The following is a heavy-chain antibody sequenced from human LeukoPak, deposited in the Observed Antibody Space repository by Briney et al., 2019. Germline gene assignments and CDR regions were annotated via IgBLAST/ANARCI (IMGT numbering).Heavy chain of an antibody. V-gene: IGHV3-7*01. CDR2: IKQGGSEK. Sequence: PGGSLRLSCAASGFTFSSYAMSWVRQAPGKGLEWVANIKQGGSEKYYVDSVKGRFTISRDNAKNSLYLEMNSLRAEDTAVYYCARVSSSMGGATDYWGQGTLVTVSS. CDR1: GFTFSSYA. J-gene: IGHJ4*02. D-gene: IGHD1-26*01. CDR3: ARVSSSMGGATDY.